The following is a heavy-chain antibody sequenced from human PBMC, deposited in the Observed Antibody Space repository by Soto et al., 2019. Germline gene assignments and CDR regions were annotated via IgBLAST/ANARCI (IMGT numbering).Heavy chain of an antibody. Sequence: QPGGSLRLSCAASGFTFSSYWMHWVRQAPGKGLVWVSRINSDGSSTSYADSVKGRFTISRDNAKNTLYLQMNSLRAEDTAVYYCARAVLRYSNPLDYWGQGTLVTVSS. CDR2: INSDGSST. CDR3: ARAVLRYSNPLDY. J-gene: IGHJ4*02. V-gene: IGHV3-74*01. D-gene: IGHD4-4*01. CDR1: GFTFSSYW.